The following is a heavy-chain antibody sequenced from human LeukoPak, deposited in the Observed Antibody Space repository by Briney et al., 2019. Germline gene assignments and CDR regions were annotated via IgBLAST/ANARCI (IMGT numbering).Heavy chain of an antibody. CDR1: GFTFSSYA. V-gene: IGHV3-23*01. CDR2: IRGSGGST. CDR3: AEGNVAAVAVPY. J-gene: IGHJ4*02. Sequence: GGSLRLSCAASGFTFSSYAMSWVRQAPGKGLEWVSAIRGSGGSTYYADSVKGRFTISRDNSKNTLYLQMNSLRPEDTAVYYCAEGNVAAVAVPYWGQGTPVTVSS. D-gene: IGHD6-19*01.